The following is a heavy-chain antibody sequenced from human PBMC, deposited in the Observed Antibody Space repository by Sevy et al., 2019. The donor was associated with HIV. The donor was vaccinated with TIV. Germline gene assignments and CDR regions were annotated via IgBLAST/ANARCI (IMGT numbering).Heavy chain of an antibody. CDR2: MKTSGST. CDR3: ARWNYYDSRGFSSFDY. V-gene: IGHV4-61*02. CDR1: GDSVSNTNYY. D-gene: IGHD3-22*01. Sequence: SETLSLTCTVSGDSVSNTNYYWSWIRQPAGKGLEWIGRMKTSGSTNYSPSLKSRVTISVDTSKTQFSLKLSSVTAADTAVYYCARWNYYDSRGFSSFDYWGQGTLVTVSS. J-gene: IGHJ4*02.